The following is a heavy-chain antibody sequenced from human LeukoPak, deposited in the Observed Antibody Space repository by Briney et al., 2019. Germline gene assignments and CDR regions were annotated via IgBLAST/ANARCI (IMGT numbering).Heavy chain of an antibody. V-gene: IGHV4-34*01. CDR1: GGSFSGYY. Sequence: SETLSLTCAVYGGSFSGYYWSWIRQPPGKGLEWIGEINHSGSTNYNPSLKSRVTISVDTSKNQFSLKLSSVTVADTAVYYCARGSISSTSRYDYWGQGTLVTVSS. CDR3: ARGSISSTSRYDY. D-gene: IGHD2-2*01. CDR2: INHSGST. J-gene: IGHJ4*02.